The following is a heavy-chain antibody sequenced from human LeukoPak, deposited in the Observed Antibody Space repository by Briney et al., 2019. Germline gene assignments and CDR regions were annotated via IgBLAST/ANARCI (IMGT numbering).Heavy chain of an antibody. Sequence: SETLSLTCTVSGGSISSYYWSWIRQPAGKGLEWLGRIYTSGSTNYNPSLKSRVTMSVDTSKNQFSLKLSSVTAADTAVYYCARDKGDYSNYGHLSAFDIWGQGTMVTVSS. J-gene: IGHJ3*02. CDR2: IYTSGST. V-gene: IGHV4-4*07. CDR3: ARDKGDYSNYGHLSAFDI. D-gene: IGHD4-11*01. CDR1: GGSISSYY.